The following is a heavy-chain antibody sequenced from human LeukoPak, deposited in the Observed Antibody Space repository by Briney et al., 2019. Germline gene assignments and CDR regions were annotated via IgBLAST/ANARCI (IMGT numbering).Heavy chain of an antibody. Sequence: GGSLRLSCAASGFTFSSYGMHWVRQAPGKGLEWVAFIRYDGSNKYYADSVKGRYTISRDNSKNTLYLQMNSLRAEDTAVYYCAKDASGWTQYFDYWGQGTLVTVSS. CDR3: AKDASGWTQYFDY. CDR1: GFTFSSYG. J-gene: IGHJ4*02. V-gene: IGHV3-30*02. D-gene: IGHD2-15*01. CDR2: IRYDGSNK.